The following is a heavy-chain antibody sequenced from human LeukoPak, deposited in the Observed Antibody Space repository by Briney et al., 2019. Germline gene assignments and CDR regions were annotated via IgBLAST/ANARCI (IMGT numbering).Heavy chain of an antibody. CDR1: GFTFSSYW. Sequence: GGSLRLSCTASGFTFSSYWMSWVRQAPGKGLEWVANIKQDESEKYYVDSVKGRFTISRDNAKNSLYLQMNSLRAEDTAVYYCARAPRYCSGGSCYGSRFDYWGQGTLVTVSS. D-gene: IGHD2-15*01. V-gene: IGHV3-7*04. CDR2: IKQDESEK. J-gene: IGHJ4*02. CDR3: ARAPRYCSGGSCYGSRFDY.